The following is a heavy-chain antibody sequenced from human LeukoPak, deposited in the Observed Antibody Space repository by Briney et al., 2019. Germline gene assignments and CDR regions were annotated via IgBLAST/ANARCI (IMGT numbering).Heavy chain of an antibody. D-gene: IGHD3-22*01. Sequence: SETLSLTCTVSGGSISSGSYYWSWIRQPAGKGLEWIGRIYTSGSTNYNPSLKSRVTISVDTSKNQFSLKLSSVTAADTAVYYCAREEWGIVAFDYWGQGTLVTVSS. V-gene: IGHV4-61*02. CDR3: AREEWGIVAFDY. CDR2: IYTSGST. CDR1: GGSISSGSYY. J-gene: IGHJ4*02.